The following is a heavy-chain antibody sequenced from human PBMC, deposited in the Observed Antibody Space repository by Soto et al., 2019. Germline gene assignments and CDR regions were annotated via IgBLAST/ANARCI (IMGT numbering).Heavy chain of an antibody. Sequence: VKVSCKASGGTFSSYTISWVRQAPGQGLEWMGRIIPILDIVKYAQKFQGRVTITRDTSASTAYMELSSLRSEDTAVYYCARDLGGWPDYWGQGTLLTVSS. CDR2: IIPILDIV. CDR1: GGTFSSYT. D-gene: IGHD2-15*01. V-gene: IGHV1-69*10. CDR3: ARDLGGWPDY. J-gene: IGHJ4*02.